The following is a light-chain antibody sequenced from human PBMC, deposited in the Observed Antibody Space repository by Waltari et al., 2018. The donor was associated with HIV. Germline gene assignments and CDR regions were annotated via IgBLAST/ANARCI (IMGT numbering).Light chain of an antibody. CDR1: RSDVGGYFY. CDR3: TSYGGNNNLL. Sequence: QSALTQPPSASGSPGQSVTISCTGTRSDVGGYFYVSWYQQHPGKAPKLIIYEVTKRPSGVPDRFSGSKSGNTASLTVSGLQAEDEADYYCTSYGGNNNLLFGGGTKLTVL. CDR2: EVT. V-gene: IGLV2-8*01. J-gene: IGLJ2*01.